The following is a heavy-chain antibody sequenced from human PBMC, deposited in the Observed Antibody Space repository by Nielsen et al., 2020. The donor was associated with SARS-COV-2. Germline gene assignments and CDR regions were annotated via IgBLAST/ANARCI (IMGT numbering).Heavy chain of an antibody. Sequence: SETLSLTCTVSGGSISSYYWSWIRQPPGKGLEWIGFTYHSGSANYNPSLKSRVAISGDTFNDQISLKLTSVTAADTGVYYCARLPAGTVSFDIWGQGTMVTVS. V-gene: IGHV4-59*08. D-gene: IGHD2-2*01. CDR2: TYHSGSA. J-gene: IGHJ3*02. CDR3: ARLPAGTVSFDI. CDR1: GGSISSYY.